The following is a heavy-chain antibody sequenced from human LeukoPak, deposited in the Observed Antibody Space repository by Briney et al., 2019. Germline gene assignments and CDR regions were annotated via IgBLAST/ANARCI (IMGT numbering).Heavy chain of an antibody. D-gene: IGHD6-13*01. CDR3: PSIIGKVTATAGTSGFDT. CDR2: INWDGGSS. J-gene: IGHJ4*01. V-gene: IGHV3-43*01. Sequence: GGSLRLSCAASGCSFDAYTMLLVGQHPGKGLEWVALINWDGGSSFYADSVKGRFTISRDTSKNSLYLQMHSLRSDVGALYSWPSIIGKVTATAGTSGFDTWGRGTLVTVSS. CDR1: GCSFDAYT.